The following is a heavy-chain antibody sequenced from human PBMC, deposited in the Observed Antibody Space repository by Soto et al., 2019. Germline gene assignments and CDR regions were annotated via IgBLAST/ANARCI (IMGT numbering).Heavy chain of an antibody. CDR1: GGTFSSYA. Sequence: SVKVSCKASGGTFSSYAISWVRQAPGQGLEWMGGIIPIFGTANYAQKFQGRVTITADEPTSTAYMELSSLRSEDTAVYYCARGYCSSTSCSYRDDAFDIWGQGTMVTVSS. V-gene: IGHV1-69*13. J-gene: IGHJ3*02. CDR3: ARGYCSSTSCSYRDDAFDI. D-gene: IGHD2-2*01. CDR2: IIPIFGTA.